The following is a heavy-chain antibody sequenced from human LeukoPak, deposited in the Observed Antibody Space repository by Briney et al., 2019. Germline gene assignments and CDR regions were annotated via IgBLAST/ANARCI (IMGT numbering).Heavy chain of an antibody. V-gene: IGHV1-2*02. J-gene: IGHJ4*02. CDR3: ARGSIFGVAPFDY. D-gene: IGHD3-3*01. CDR2: INPNSGGT. Sequence: ASVKVSCKASAYTFTGYYMHWVRQAPGQGLEWMGWINPNSGGTNYAQKFQGRVTMTRDTSISTAYMELSRLRSDDTAVYYCARGSIFGVAPFDYWGQGTLVTVSS. CDR1: AYTFTGYY.